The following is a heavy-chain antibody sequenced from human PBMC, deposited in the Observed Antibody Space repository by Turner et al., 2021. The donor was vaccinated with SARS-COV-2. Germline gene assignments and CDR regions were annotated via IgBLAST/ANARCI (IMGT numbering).Heavy chain of an antibody. D-gene: IGHD2-15*01. CDR1: GFTFGDYA. Sequence: EVQLVESGGGLVQPGRSLRLSCTASGFTFGDYAMNWVRQAPGKGLEWGGFIRSKAYGGTTQYAASVKGRFTISRDDSKSIAYLQMNSLKTEDTAVYYCTRVKYCSGGSCYGYYFDYWGQGTLVTVSS. CDR3: TRVKYCSGGSCYGYYFDY. J-gene: IGHJ4*02. CDR2: IRSKAYGGTT. V-gene: IGHV3-49*04.